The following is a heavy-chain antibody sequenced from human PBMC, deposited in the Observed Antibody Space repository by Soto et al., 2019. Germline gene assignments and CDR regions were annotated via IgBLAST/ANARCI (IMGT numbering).Heavy chain of an antibody. D-gene: IGHD1-26*01. CDR3: ATQEVGGSYVYTFDP. CDR1: GGSITSSSYY. Sequence: QLHLRESGPGLVKPSETLSLTCTVSGGSITSSSYYWGWIRQPPGKGLEWIGCIYYSGSTYYNPYLKSRVTIYVDTSKNQFSLKLSSVTAADTAVYYCATQEVGGSYVYTFDPWGQGTLVTVSS. V-gene: IGHV4-39*01. J-gene: IGHJ5*02. CDR2: IYYSGST.